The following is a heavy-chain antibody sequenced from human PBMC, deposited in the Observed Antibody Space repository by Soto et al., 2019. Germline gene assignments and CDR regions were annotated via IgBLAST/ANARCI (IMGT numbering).Heavy chain of an antibody. CDR1: GGTFSRYG. CDR3: VREGTLYERSGYYYLY. D-gene: IGHD3-22*01. J-gene: IGHJ4*02. Sequence: QVQLVQSGAEVKKPGSSVKVSCKASGGTFSRYGLNWVRQAPGQGLEWMGGIIPIFGKANYAQKFQGRVTIIADESTSTGYVELRSLRSEDTAVYYCVREGTLYERSGYYYLYWGQGTLVTVSS. V-gene: IGHV1-69*01. CDR2: IIPIFGKA.